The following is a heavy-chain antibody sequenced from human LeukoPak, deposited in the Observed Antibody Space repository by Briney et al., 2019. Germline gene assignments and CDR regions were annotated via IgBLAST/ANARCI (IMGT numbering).Heavy chain of an antibody. D-gene: IGHD2-2*01. J-gene: IGHJ4*02. CDR2: IYYSGST. CDR1: GGSISSYY. CDR3: ARGSCSSTSCYARPYYFDY. Sequence: PETLSLTCTVSGGSISSYYWSWIRQPPGKGLEWTGYIYYSGSTNYNPPLKNRVTISVATAKYQFTLKLSSVTAADTAVYYCARGSCSSTSCYARPYYFDYWGQGTLVTVSS. V-gene: IGHV4-59*01.